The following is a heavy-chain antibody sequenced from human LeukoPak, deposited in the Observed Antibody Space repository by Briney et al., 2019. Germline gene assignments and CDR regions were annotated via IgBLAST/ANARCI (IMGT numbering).Heavy chain of an antibody. CDR2: IRGSDGRT. CDR1: GFTFDTYG. V-gene: IGHV3-23*01. CDR3: AKGGWLDC. Sequence: GASLRFSCAASGFTFDTYGMTWVRQAPGKGLEWVSGIRGSDGRTYYADSVKGRFTISKDNSKNTLYLQMNSLRAEDTAVYYCAKGGWLDCWGRGTLVTVSS. J-gene: IGHJ4*02.